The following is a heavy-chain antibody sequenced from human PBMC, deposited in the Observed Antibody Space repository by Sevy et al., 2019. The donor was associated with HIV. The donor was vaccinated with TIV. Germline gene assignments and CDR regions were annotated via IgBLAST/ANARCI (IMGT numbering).Heavy chain of an antibody. Sequence: ATVKVSCAAFGYTFTTYDINWVRQAPGQGLEWMGWMSPNTGATGFAQKFQGRVTLTRNKSITTAYMELSSLTYEDTAIYYSARGGNGDFWCHEYYYYGMDVWGQGTTVTVSS. V-gene: IGHV1-8*01. CDR3: ARGGNGDFWCHEYYYYGMDV. J-gene: IGHJ6*02. CDR2: MSPNTGAT. CDR1: GYTFTTYD. D-gene: IGHD3-3*01.